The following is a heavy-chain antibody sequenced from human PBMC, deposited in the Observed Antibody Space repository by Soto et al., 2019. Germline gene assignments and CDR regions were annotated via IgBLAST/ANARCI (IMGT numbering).Heavy chain of an antibody. J-gene: IGHJ6*02. CDR3: ARRKGMVRGVARDYYYGMDV. CDR2: INHSGST. V-gene: IGHV4-34*01. CDR1: GGSFSGYY. D-gene: IGHD3-10*01. Sequence: PSETLSLTCAVYGGSFSGYYWSWIRQPPGKGLEWIGEINHSGSTNYNPSLKSRVTISVDTSKNQFSLKLSSVTAADTAVYYCARRKGMVRGVARDYYYGMDVWGQGTTVTVSS.